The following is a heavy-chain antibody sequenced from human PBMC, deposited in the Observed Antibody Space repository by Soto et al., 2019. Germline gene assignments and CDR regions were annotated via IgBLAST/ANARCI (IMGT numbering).Heavy chain of an antibody. Sequence: ASVKVSCKASGYTFTSYGISWVRQAPGQGLEWMGWISAYNGNTNYAQKLQGRVTMTTDTSTSTAYMELRSLRSDDTAVYYCARDLLWSGYYSYFDYWGQGTLVTVSS. CDR1: GYTFTSYG. J-gene: IGHJ4*02. D-gene: IGHD3-3*01. CDR3: ARDLLWSGYYSYFDY. CDR2: ISAYNGNT. V-gene: IGHV1-18*01.